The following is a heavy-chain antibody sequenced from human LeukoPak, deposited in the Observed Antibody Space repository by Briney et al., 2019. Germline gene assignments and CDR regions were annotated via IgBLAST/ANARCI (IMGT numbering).Heavy chain of an antibody. CDR2: IEADGRNK. Sequence: GRSLRLSCAPSGFTFSTHIMHWVRQAPGKGLEWVAVIEADGRNKFHAESVRGRSTISRDNSRNTLYLQLDSLRSEDTAVYYCVRQSTGLDYWGQGTLVTASS. D-gene: IGHD5/OR15-5a*01. CDR3: VRQSTGLDY. V-gene: IGHV3-30*03. J-gene: IGHJ4*02. CDR1: GFTFSTHI.